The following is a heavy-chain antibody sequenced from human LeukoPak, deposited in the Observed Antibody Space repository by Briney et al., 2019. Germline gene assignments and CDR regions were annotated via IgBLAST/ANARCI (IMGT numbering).Heavy chain of an antibody. V-gene: IGHV1-18*01. CDR2: ISAYNGNT. CDR3: ARDHRFPHCSSTSCPPPLGMDV. Sequence: ASVKVSCKASGYTFISYGISWVRQAPGQGLEWMGWISAYNGNTNYAQKFQGRVTMTTDTSTSTAYMELRSLRSDDTAVYYCARDHRFPHCSSTSCPPPLGMDVWGQGTTVTVSS. D-gene: IGHD2-2*01. J-gene: IGHJ6*02. CDR1: GYTFISYG.